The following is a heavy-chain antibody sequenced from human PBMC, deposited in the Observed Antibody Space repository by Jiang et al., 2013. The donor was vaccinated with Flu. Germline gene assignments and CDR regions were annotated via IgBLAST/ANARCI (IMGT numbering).Heavy chain of an antibody. V-gene: IGHV4-39*01. CDR1: GGSITSGSYS. Sequence: QTLSLTCTVSGGSITSGSYSWGWIRQPPGVGLEWVGQVYYRGRAQYNPSLRSRVTVSIDSSKNQFSLTLTAVTATDTAVYYCARLDSRGPEDYWGQGKPGHRLL. CDR3: ARLDSRGPEDY. CDR2: VYYRGRA. D-gene: IGHD3-22*01. J-gene: IGHJ4*02.